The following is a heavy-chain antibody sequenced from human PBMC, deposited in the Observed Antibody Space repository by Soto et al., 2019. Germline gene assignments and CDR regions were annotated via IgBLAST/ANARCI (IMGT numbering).Heavy chain of an antibody. Sequence: ASVKVSCKASGYTFTSYAMHWVRQAPGQRLEWMGWINAGNGNTKYSQKFQGRVTITRDTSASTAYMELSSLRSGDTAVYYCASVPPAMAKIDYWGQGTLVTVSS. CDR2: INAGNGNT. CDR3: ASVPPAMAKIDY. J-gene: IGHJ4*02. CDR1: GYTFTSYA. V-gene: IGHV1-3*01. D-gene: IGHD5-18*01.